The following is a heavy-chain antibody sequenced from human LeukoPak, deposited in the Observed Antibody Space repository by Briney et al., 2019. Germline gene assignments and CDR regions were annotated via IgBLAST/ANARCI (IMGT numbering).Heavy chain of an antibody. Sequence: KPSETLSLTCTVSGGSISSSSYYWGWIRQPPGKGLEWIGSIYYSGSTYYNPSLKSRVTISVDTSKNQFSLKLSSVTAADTAVYYCARDGGSWYGDYFDYWGQGTLVTVSS. CDR2: IYYSGST. D-gene: IGHD6-13*01. CDR1: GGSISSSSYY. V-gene: IGHV4-39*07. J-gene: IGHJ4*02. CDR3: ARDGGSWYGDYFDY.